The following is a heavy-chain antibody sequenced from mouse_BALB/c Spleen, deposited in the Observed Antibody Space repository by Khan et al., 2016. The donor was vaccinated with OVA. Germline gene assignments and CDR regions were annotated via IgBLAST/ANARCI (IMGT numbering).Heavy chain of an antibody. CDR3: ANGTYGSLAY. D-gene: IGHD1-1*01. J-gene: IGHJ3*01. CDR1: GFTFSTFV. Sequence: EVQLVESGGGLVEPGGSLKLSCEASGFTFSTFVMSWVRQTPEKRLEWVATISRAATYTYYPDSVKGRFNISRDNATNTLYLQLNSLRSEDSALSNCANGTYGSLAYWGQGTLVTVSA. V-gene: IGHV5-9-3*01. CDR2: ISRAATYT.